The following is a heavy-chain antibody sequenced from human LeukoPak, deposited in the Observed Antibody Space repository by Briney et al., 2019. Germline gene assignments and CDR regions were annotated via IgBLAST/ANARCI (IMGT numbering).Heavy chain of an antibody. V-gene: IGHV3-7*05. CDR1: GITFSRSW. J-gene: IGHJ3*02. CDR3: ARDQDYSNYSPGAFDI. Sequence: SGGSLRLSCAASGITFSRSWMSWVRQAPGKGLEWVAFIKEDGSEKYYVDSVKGRFTISRDNAKNSLYLQMSSLRAEDTAVYYCARDQDYSNYSPGAFDIWGQGTMVTVSS. CDR2: IKEDGSEK. D-gene: IGHD4-11*01.